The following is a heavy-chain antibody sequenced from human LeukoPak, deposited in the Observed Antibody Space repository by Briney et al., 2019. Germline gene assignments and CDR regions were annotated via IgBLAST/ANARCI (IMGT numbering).Heavy chain of an antibody. D-gene: IGHD3-10*01. J-gene: IGHJ4*02. Sequence: GGSLRLSCAASGFSFSASYMTWVRQAPGKGLECVAYIRPDGSSTYYVDSVKGRFTISRDNAKNSVYLQMYSLRVEDTALYYCSTEPRLLSYWGQGTLVTVSP. CDR2: IRPDGSST. CDR3: STEPRLLSY. V-gene: IGHV3-7*01. CDR1: GFSFSASY.